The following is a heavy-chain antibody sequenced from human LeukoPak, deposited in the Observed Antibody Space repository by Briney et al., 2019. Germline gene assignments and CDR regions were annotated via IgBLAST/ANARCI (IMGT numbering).Heavy chain of an antibody. J-gene: IGHJ4*02. Sequence: ASVKVSCKASGYTFTSYGISWVRQAPGQGLEWMGWISAYNGNTNYAQKLQGRVTMTTDTSTSTAYVDLMSLRSDDTAVYYCARVVAVAGTGDFDYWGQGTLVTVSS. CDR3: ARVVAVAGTGDFDY. CDR1: GYTFTSYG. V-gene: IGHV1-18*01. D-gene: IGHD6-19*01. CDR2: ISAYNGNT.